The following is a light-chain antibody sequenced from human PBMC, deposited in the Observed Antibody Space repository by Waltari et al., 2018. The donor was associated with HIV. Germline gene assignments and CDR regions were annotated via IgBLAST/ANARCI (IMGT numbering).Light chain of an antibody. CDR1: SSDIGGYNY. Sequence: QSALTQPASVSGSPGQSITISCTGTSSDIGGYNYVSWYQHHPGKAPKLMIYEVINRPSGVSNRFSGSKSGNTASLTISGLQAEDEADYYCSSYTSSNTLVFGTGTKVTVL. CDR3: SSYTSSNTLV. J-gene: IGLJ1*01. V-gene: IGLV2-14*01. CDR2: EVI.